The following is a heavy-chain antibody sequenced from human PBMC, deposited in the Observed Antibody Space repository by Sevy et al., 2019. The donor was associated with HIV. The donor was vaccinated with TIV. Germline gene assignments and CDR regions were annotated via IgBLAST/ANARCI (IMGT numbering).Heavy chain of an antibody. CDR1: GFTFSSYA. Sequence: GGSLRLSCAASGFTFSSYAMSWVRQAPGKGLEWVSGNSGSGDSTYYADSVKGRFTISRDKSKNTLYLQMKSLRADDTAVYYCAKVVVGAVTGIHALDIRGQGTMVTVSS. V-gene: IGHV3-23*01. D-gene: IGHD1-26*01. J-gene: IGHJ3*02. CDR3: AKVVVGAVTGIHALDI. CDR2: NSGSGDST.